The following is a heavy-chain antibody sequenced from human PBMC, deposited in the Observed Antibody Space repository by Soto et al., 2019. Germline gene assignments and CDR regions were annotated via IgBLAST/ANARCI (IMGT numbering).Heavy chain of an antibody. CDR1: GYTFTSYG. Sequence: ASVKVSCKASGYTFTSYGIGWVRQAPGQGLEWMGWISAYNGNTNSAQKLQGRVTVTTDTSTSTAYMELRSLRSDDTAVYYCARDSPVAGPFDYWGQGTLVTVSS. CDR2: ISAYNGNT. J-gene: IGHJ4*02. CDR3: ARDSPVAGPFDY. D-gene: IGHD6-19*01. V-gene: IGHV1-18*01.